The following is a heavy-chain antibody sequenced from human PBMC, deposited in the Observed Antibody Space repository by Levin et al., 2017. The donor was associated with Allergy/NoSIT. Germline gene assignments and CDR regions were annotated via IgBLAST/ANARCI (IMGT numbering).Heavy chain of an antibody. J-gene: IGHJ5*02. CDR2: INPNSGGT. Sequence: ASVKVSCKASGYTFTGYYMHWVRQAPGQGLEWMGRINPNSGGTNYAQKFQGRVTMTRDTSISTAYMELSRLRSDDTAVYYCARWDTYYDFWSGYFDHHGRRFDPWGQGTLVTVSS. CDR1: GYTFTGYY. D-gene: IGHD3-3*01. V-gene: IGHV1-2*06. CDR3: ARWDTYYDFWSGYFDHHGRRFDP.